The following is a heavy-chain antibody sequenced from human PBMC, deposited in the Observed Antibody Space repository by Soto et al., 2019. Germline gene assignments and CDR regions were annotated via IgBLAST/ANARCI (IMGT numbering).Heavy chain of an antibody. CDR2: VNPSDSYT. CDR1: GSTFTNYW. CDR3: ARHGGRRIEVTTFNGMDV. V-gene: IGHV5-10-1*01. Sequence: PGESLKISCKASGSTFTNYWITWVRQMPGKGLEWMGRVNPSDSYTNYSPSFQGHVTITVDKSINTAYLRWSSLKASDSAKYYCARHGGRRIEVTTFNGMDVWGQGTTVTVSS. D-gene: IGHD4-4*01. J-gene: IGHJ6*02.